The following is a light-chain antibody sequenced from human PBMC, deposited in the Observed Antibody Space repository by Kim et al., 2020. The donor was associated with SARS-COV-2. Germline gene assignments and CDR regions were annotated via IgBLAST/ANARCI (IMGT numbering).Light chain of an antibody. J-gene: IGKJ2*01. CDR1: QSVSNK. Sequence: AVSLGERATFNCKSSQSVSNKLVWYQQKRGQPPKLLIRWSSDRESGVPDRFSGSGSGTDFTLSISSLQAEDVAVYHCQQYHDLPYTFGQGTKLEI. CDR3: QQYHDLPYT. V-gene: IGKV4-1*01. CDR2: WSS.